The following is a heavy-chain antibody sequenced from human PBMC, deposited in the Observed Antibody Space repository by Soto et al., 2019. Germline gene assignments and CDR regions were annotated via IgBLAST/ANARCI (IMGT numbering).Heavy chain of an antibody. J-gene: IGHJ6*02. D-gene: IGHD2-15*01. CDR3: AKSDCSGGSCYFPYYGMDV. Sequence: GGSLRLSCAASGFTFSNYGMSWVRQAPGKGLEWVSSISGSGGRTYYADSVKGRFTISRDNSKNTLYLQTDSLRAEDTAFYYCAKSDCSGGSCYFPYYGMDVWGQGTTVTVSS. V-gene: IGHV3-23*01. CDR1: GFTFSNYG. CDR2: ISGSGGRT.